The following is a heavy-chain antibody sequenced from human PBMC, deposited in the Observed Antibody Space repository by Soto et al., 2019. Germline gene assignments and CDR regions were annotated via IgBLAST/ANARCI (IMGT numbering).Heavy chain of an antibody. Sequence: ASVKVSCKASGYTFTGYYMHWVRQAPGQGLEWMGWINPNSGGTNYAQKFQGRVTMTRDTSISTAYMELSRLRSDDTAVYYCATLYDFWNGYYREGVYFDYWGQGTLVTVSS. CDR3: ATLYDFWNGYYREGVYFDY. D-gene: IGHD3-3*01. J-gene: IGHJ4*02. CDR2: INPNSGGT. CDR1: GYTFTGYY. V-gene: IGHV1-2*02.